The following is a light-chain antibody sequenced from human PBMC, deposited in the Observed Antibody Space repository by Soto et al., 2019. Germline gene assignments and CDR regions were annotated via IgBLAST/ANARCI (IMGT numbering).Light chain of an antibody. Sequence: QSALTQPASVSGSPGQSITISCTGTNSDVGAYNYVSWYQKYPGKAPKLVIYEVINRPSGVSNRFSGSKSGKTASLTISGLQAEDEADYYCSSYTSTGTRVFGGGTKLTVL. CDR1: NSDVGAYNY. CDR3: SSYTSTGTRV. V-gene: IGLV2-14*01. J-gene: IGLJ2*01. CDR2: EVI.